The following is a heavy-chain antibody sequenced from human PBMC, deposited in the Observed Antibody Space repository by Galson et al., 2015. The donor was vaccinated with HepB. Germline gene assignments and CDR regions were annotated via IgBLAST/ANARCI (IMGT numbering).Heavy chain of an antibody. CDR1: AFTFSGPA. V-gene: IGHV3-73*01. CDR3: SRLGDLSGYSSS. CDR2: IRSKASNYAT. J-gene: IGHJ4*02. D-gene: IGHD6-13*01. Sequence: SLRHSCAASAFTFSGPAFHCVRQTYGKGLEGVGRIRSKASNYATGSAASLKGRFTISRDDSKNTAYLHMKSLKTEDTGVYYCSRLGDLSGYSSSWGQGTLVTVSS.